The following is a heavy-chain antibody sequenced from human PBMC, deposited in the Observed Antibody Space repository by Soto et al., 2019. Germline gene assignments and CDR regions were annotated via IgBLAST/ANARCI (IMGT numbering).Heavy chain of an antibody. D-gene: IGHD3-22*01. CDR2: ISYDGTNK. V-gene: IGHV3-30*03. J-gene: IGHJ4*02. CDR3: ARRAITMILEEYYFDY. Sequence: QVQLVESGGGVVQPGRSLRLSCAASGFTFSNYAMHWVRQAPGKGLEWVAVISYDGTNKYYADSVKGRFTISRDSSKSTLYLRLTSLTADDTAVYYCARRAITMILEEYYFDYWGQGTLVTVSS. CDR1: GFTFSNYA.